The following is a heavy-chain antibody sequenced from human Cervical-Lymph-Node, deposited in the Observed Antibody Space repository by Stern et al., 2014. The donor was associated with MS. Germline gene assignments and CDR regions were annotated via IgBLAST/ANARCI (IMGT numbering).Heavy chain of an antibody. CDR3: ARQTRSPVLFGDLPPYFDS. CDR2: INAGTGHT. CDR1: GYIFTMYA. J-gene: IGHJ4*02. D-gene: IGHD3-10*01. Sequence: QVQLVQSGAEVKKPGASVKVSCKASGYIFTMYAMHWVRQAPGPRLAWMGRINAGTGHTEFSQKFQDRGTITRDTSASTAYMEVSSLTSEDTAVYYCARQTRSPVLFGDLPPYFDSWGQGTLVTVSS. V-gene: IGHV1-3*01.